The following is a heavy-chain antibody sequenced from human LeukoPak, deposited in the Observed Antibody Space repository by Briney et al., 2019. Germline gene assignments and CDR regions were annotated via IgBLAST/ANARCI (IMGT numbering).Heavy chain of an antibody. J-gene: IGHJ4*02. CDR1: GYTFTSYY. CDR2: INPSGGST. CDR3: ASEALQYNGGFDY. D-gene: IGHD4-23*01. Sequence: ASVKDSCKASGYTFTSYYMHWVRQAPGQGLEWMGIINPSGGSTSYAQKFQGRVTMTRDTSTSTVYMELSSLRSEDTAVYYCASEALQYNGGFDYWGQGTLVTVSS. V-gene: IGHV1-46*01.